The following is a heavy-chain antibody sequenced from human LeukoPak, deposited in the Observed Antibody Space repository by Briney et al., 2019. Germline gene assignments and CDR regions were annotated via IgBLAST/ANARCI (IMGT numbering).Heavy chain of an antibody. D-gene: IGHD6-13*01. J-gene: IGHJ4*02. CDR1: GYTFTSYA. CDR3: ARVLVAAAGTFDY. Sequence: ASVKVSCKASGYTFTSYAMHWVRQAPGQRREWMGWINAGNGNTKYSQKFQGRVTITRDTSASTAYMELSSLRSEDTAVYYCARVLVAAAGTFDYWGQGTLVTVSS. CDR2: INAGNGNT. V-gene: IGHV1-3*01.